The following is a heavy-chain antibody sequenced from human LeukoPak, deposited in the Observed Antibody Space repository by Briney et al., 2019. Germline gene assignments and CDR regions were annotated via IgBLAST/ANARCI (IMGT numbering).Heavy chain of an antibody. J-gene: IGHJ6*02. CDR3: ARVAAAADTVSGMDV. D-gene: IGHD6-13*01. CDR1: GGSISSYY. V-gene: IGHV4-59*01. Sequence: PSETLSLTRTVSGGSISSYYWSWIRQPPGKGLEWIGYIYYSGSTNYNPSLKSRVTISVDTSKNQFSLKLSSVTAADTAVYYCARVAAAADTVSGMDVWGQGTTVTVSS. CDR2: IYYSGST.